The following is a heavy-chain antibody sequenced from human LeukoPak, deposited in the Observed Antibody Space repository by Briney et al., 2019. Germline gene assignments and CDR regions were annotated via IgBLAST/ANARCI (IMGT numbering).Heavy chain of an antibody. CDR1: GGTFSSYA. CDR2: IIPIFGTA. J-gene: IGHJ4*02. D-gene: IGHD3-10*01. V-gene: IGHV1-69*05. Sequence: GSSVKVSCKASGGTFSSYAISWVRQAPGQGLEWMGGIIPIFGTANYAQKFQGRVTITTDESTSTAYMELSSLRSEDTAVYYCARGPMFGSGSYCNYWGQGTLVTVSS. CDR3: ARGPMFGSGSYCNY.